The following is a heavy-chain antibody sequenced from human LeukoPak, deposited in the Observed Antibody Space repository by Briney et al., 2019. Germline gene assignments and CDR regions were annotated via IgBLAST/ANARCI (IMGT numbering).Heavy chain of an antibody. Sequence: GGSLRLSCAASGFTFSSYGMHWVRQAPGKGLEWVSAISGSGGSTYYADSVKGRFTISRDNSKNTLYLQMNSLRAEDTAVYYCAKRPSGDYLLDYWGLGTLVTVSS. CDR2: ISGSGGST. V-gene: IGHV3-23*01. D-gene: IGHD4-17*01. CDR1: GFTFSSYG. J-gene: IGHJ4*02. CDR3: AKRPSGDYLLDY.